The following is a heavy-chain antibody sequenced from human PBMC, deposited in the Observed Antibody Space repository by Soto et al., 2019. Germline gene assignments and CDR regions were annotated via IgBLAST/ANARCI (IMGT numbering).Heavy chain of an antibody. Sequence: SETLSLTCTVSCGSISSNNYYWSWIRQPPGKGLEWIGYIFYSGSTYYNPSLQSRVTISADTAKNQFSLKLSSVTAADTAVYYCARDVDFGMDVWGQGTTVTVSS. CDR2: IFYSGST. V-gene: IGHV4-30-4*01. CDR3: ARDVDFGMDV. CDR1: CGSISSNNYY. J-gene: IGHJ6*02.